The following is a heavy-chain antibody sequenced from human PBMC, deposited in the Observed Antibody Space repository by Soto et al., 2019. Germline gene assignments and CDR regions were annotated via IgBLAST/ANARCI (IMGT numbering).Heavy chain of an antibody. Sequence: SETLSLTCAVYGGSFSGYYWSWIRQPPGKGLEWIGEINHSGSTNYNPSLKSRVTISVDTSKNQFSLKLSSVTAADTAVYYCARCPYYYDSSGYNPAYYFDYWGQGTLVTVSS. D-gene: IGHD3-22*01. CDR2: INHSGST. J-gene: IGHJ4*02. CDR3: ARCPYYYDSSGYNPAYYFDY. V-gene: IGHV4-34*01. CDR1: GGSFSGYY.